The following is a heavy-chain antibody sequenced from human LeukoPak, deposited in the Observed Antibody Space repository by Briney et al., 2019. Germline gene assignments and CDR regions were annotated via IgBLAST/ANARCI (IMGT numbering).Heavy chain of an antibody. V-gene: IGHV4-4*07. CDR3: ARDSMITFGGTHYMDV. Sequence: SETLSLTCTVSGVSISSYYWSWIRQPAGKGLEWIGRIYTSGSTNYNPSLKSRVTMSVDTSKNQFSLKLSSVTAADTAVYYCARDSMITFGGTHYMDVWGKGTTVTVSS. D-gene: IGHD3-16*01. J-gene: IGHJ6*03. CDR1: GVSISSYY. CDR2: IYTSGST.